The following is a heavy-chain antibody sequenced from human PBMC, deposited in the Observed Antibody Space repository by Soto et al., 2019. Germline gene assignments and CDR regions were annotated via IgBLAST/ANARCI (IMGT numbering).Heavy chain of an antibody. D-gene: IGHD1-26*01. Sequence: QVQLQESGPGLVKPSATLALTCAVSGYSISSSNWWGWIRQPPGKGLEWIGYIYYSGTTSYNPSLKGRVTMSVDTSKNQFSLKLTSVTAVDTAVYYCARREIQGPIDYWGQGTLVTVSS. CDR1: GYSISSSNW. V-gene: IGHV4-28*01. J-gene: IGHJ4*02. CDR2: IYYSGTT. CDR3: ARREIQGPIDY.